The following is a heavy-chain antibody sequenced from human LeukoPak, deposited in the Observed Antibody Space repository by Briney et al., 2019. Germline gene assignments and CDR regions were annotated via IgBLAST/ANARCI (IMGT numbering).Heavy chain of an antibody. CDR3: ARTSNEGSDYFDY. V-gene: IGHV4-34*01. Sequence: SETLSLTCAVYGGSFSGDYWSWIRQPPGKGLEWIGEINHSGSTNYNPSLKSRVTISVDTSKNQFSLKLSSVTAADTAVYYCARTSNEGSDYFDYWGQGTLVTVSS. D-gene: IGHD2-21*01. CDR2: INHSGST. J-gene: IGHJ4*02. CDR1: GGSFSGDY.